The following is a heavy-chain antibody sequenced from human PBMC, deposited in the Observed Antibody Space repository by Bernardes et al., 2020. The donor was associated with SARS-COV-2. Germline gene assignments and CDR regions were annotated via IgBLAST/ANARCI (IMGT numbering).Heavy chain of an antibody. Sequence: GQHLKSSCNVSGYNLSRYWIGWVRPMPGRGLEWMGIINPGDSETRYSPSFQGRVTISADKSITTAYLQWSSLKASDTAMYYCGSFLLGGTGALGVWGQGTTVTVSS. V-gene: IGHV5-51*01. D-gene: IGHD1-26*01. J-gene: IGHJ6*02. CDR3: GSFLLGGTGALGV. CDR1: GYNLSRYW. CDR2: INPGDSET.